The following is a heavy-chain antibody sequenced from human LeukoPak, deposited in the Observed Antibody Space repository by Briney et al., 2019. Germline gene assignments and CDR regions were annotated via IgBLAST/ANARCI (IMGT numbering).Heavy chain of an antibody. D-gene: IGHD2-21*01. Sequence: SVKVSCKASGDPFGSYALSWVRQAPGQGLEWVGGIVPIFGKTTYAQKFQGRLAITTDESTSTTYMELSSLTSADTAVYYCARGQEGIMWFFDNWGQGTLVTVSS. CDR2: IVPIFGKT. CDR3: ARGQEGIMWFFDN. CDR1: GDPFGSYA. V-gene: IGHV1-69*05. J-gene: IGHJ4*02.